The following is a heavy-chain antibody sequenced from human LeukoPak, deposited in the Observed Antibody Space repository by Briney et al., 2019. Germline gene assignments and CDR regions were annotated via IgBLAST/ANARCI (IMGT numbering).Heavy chain of an antibody. Sequence: ASVKVSCKASGYTFTSCDINWVRQATRQGLEWMGWMNPNSGNTGYGQSFQGRITMTGDISIGTAYMELSNLTSEDTAIYYCTRGSSGRRDNWGQGTLVTVSA. D-gene: IGHD6-19*01. J-gene: IGHJ4*02. CDR1: GYTFTSCD. CDR3: TRGSSGRRDN. V-gene: IGHV1-8*01. CDR2: MNPNSGNT.